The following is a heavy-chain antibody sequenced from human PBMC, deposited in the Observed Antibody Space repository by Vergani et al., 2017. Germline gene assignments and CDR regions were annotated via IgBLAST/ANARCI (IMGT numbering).Heavy chain of an antibody. V-gene: IGHV1-69*02. Sequence: QVQLVQSGAEVMKPGSSVKVSCKASGGTFSSYTISWVRQAPGQGLEWMGRIIPILGIANYAQKFQGRVTITADKSTSTAYMELSSLRSEDTAVYYCARQGYCSSTSCYGYYYYYGMDVWGQGTTVTVSS. D-gene: IGHD2-2*01. CDR2: IIPILGIA. CDR1: GGTFSSYT. CDR3: ARQGYCSSTSCYGYYYYYGMDV. J-gene: IGHJ6*02.